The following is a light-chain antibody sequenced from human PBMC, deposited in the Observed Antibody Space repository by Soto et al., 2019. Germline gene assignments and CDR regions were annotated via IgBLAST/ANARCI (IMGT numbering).Light chain of an antibody. V-gene: IGLV4-69*01. CDR3: QTWATGIQNVV. J-gene: IGLJ2*01. CDR1: SGHSSYA. Sequence: QLVLTQSSSASASLGASVKLTCTLSSGHSSYAIAWHQQQPEKGPRYLMKLNSDGSHSKGDGIPDRFSGSSSGAERYLTISSLQSEDEADYYCQTWATGIQNVVFGGGTKLTVL. CDR2: LNSDGSH.